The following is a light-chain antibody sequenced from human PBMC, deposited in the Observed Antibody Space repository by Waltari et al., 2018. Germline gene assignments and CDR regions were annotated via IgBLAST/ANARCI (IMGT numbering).Light chain of an antibody. CDR3: QSTDSSGNYVV. CDR1: PLPKQY. V-gene: IGLV3-25*03. CDR2: KDT. J-gene: IGLJ2*01. Sequence: SYELTQPPSVSVSPGQTARLTCSGDPLPKQYTFWYQQKPGQAPVMVIYKDTERPSGIPWRLSGSSSGTTATLTISAVQAEDEADYYCQSTDSSGNYVVFGGGTKLTVL.